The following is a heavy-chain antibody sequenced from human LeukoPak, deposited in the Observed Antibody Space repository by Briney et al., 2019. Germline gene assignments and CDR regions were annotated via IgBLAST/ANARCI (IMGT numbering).Heavy chain of an antibody. CDR3: ARFAEQWPTEGAFDI. CDR1: GGSLNNFY. V-gene: IGHV4-59*01. D-gene: IGHD6-19*01. J-gene: IGHJ3*02. Sequence: SETLSLTCTVSGGSLNNFYWSWIRQSPERGLEYIGYVFYSGGTNYNPSLKSRVSISIDTSKNLFSLKLNSVSAADTAVYYCARFAEQWPTEGAFDIWGQGTMVTVSS. CDR2: VFYSGGT.